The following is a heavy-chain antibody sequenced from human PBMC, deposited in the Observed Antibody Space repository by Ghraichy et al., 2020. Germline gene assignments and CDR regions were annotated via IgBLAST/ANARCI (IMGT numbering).Heavy chain of an antibody. Sequence: GGSLRLSCAASGFTFSSYAMSWVRQAPGKGLEWVSAISGSGGSTYYADSVKGRFTISRDNSKNTLYLQMNSLRAEDTAVYYCAKDPRRGTNYLPSRLYYFDYWGQGTLVTVSS. CDR2: ISGSGGST. CDR3: AKDPRRGTNYLPSRLYYFDY. CDR1: GFTFSSYA. V-gene: IGHV3-23*01. D-gene: IGHD1-1*01. J-gene: IGHJ4*02.